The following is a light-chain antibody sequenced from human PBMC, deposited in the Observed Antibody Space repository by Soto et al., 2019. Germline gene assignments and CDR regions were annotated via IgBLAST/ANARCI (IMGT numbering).Light chain of an antibody. CDR2: DVS. CDR1: GSDVGGYNY. Sequence: QSALTQPASVSGSPGQPLTISCAGSGSDVGGYNYVSWYQQHPGKAPKLIIYDVSSRPSGVSIRFSGSKSVTTASLTISGLQAEDEADYYCSSFTADNTQVFGTGTKVTVL. J-gene: IGLJ1*01. CDR3: SSFTADNTQV. V-gene: IGLV2-14*03.